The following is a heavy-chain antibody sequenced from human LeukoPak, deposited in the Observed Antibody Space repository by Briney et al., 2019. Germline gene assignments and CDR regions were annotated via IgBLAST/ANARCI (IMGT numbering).Heavy chain of an antibody. D-gene: IGHD6-19*01. CDR2: ISGGGGST. CDR3: AARPTDAPVAPSDY. CDR1: GFTSGCCA. Sequence: PGGSLRLSCAASGFTSGCCAMSWVRQAPGKGLEWVSTISGGGGSTYYADSVKGRFTISRDNSKNTLYLQMNSLRAEDTATYYCAARPTDAPVAPSDYWGQGTLVTVSS. V-gene: IGHV3-23*01. J-gene: IGHJ4*02.